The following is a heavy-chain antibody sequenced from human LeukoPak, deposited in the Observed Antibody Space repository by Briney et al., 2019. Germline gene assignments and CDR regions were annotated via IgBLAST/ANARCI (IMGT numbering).Heavy chain of an antibody. D-gene: IGHD5-24*01. CDR1: GYTLTEVS. V-gene: IGHV1-24*01. Sequence: GASVKASCEVSGYTLTEVSMHWVRQAPGKGLEWMGGFDPEDGETIYAQKFQGRVTMTEDTSTDTAYMELSSLRSEDTAVYYCATVHREGGYNPFHYWGQGTLVTVSS. J-gene: IGHJ4*02. CDR2: FDPEDGET. CDR3: ATVHREGGYNPFHY.